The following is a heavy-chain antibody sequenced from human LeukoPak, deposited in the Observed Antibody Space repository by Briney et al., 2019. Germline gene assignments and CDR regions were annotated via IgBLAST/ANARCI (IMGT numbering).Heavy chain of an antibody. V-gene: IGHV3-21*01. CDR3: ARFRTWGDKAFDY. Sequence: GGSLRLSCAASGFTFSSYSMNWVRQAPGKGLEWVSSISSISSYIYYADSVKGRFTISRDSAKNSLYLQMNSLRAEDTAVYYCARFRTWGDKAFDYWGQGTLVTVSS. J-gene: IGHJ4*02. CDR1: GFTFSSYS. D-gene: IGHD2-21*02. CDR2: ISSISSYI.